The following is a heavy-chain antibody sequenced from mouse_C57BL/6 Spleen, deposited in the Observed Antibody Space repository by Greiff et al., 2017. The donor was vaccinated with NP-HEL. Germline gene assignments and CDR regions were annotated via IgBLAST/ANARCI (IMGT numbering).Heavy chain of an antibody. J-gene: IGHJ3*01. Sequence: VQLQESGAELVKPGASVKLSCKASGYTFTEYTIHWVKQRSGQGLEWIGWFYPGSGSIKYNEKFKDKATLTADKSSSTVYMELSRLTSEDSAVYFCARHAAYYSNYLAWFAYWGQGTLVTVSA. CDR1: GYTFTEYT. CDR3: ARHAAYYSNYLAWFAY. CDR2: FYPGSGSI. D-gene: IGHD2-5*01. V-gene: IGHV1-62-2*01.